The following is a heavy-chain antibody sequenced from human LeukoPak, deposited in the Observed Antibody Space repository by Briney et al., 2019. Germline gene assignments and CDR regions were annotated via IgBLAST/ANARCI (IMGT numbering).Heavy chain of an antibody. J-gene: IGHJ4*02. D-gene: IGHD3-10*01. CDR1: GGTFSSYA. V-gene: IGHV1-69*05. Sequence: SVKVSCKAPGGTFSSYAISWVRQAPGRGLEWMGRIIPIFGTANYAQKFQGRVTITTDESTSTAYMELSSLRSEDTAVYYCARDGGLWFGELLYFDYWGQGTLVTVSS. CDR3: ARDGGLWFGELLYFDY. CDR2: IIPIFGTA.